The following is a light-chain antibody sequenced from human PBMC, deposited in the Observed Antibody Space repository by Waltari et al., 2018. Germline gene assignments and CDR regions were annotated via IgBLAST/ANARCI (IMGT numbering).Light chain of an antibody. J-gene: IGKJ4*02. V-gene: IGKV3D-11*01. Sequence: IVLTQSPATLSLSPGERATLSCRASQGISSFLAWYQQKPGQAPRLLIYDASIRATGIQARCSGSGPGRYFTLTISSLEPEDAAVYYCQQRSSSITFGGGTKVEIK. CDR2: DAS. CDR1: QGISSF. CDR3: QQRSSSIT.